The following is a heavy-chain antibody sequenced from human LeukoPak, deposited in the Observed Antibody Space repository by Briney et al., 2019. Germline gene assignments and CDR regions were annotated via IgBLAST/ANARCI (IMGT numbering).Heavy chain of an antibody. D-gene: IGHD1-26*01. CDR3: ATDLRGELLHGY. CDR1: GGTFSSYA. V-gene: IGHV1-69*06. Sequence: SVKVSCKASGGTFSSYAISWVRQAPGQGLEWMGGIIPIFGTANYAQKFQGRVTMTEDTSTDTAYMELSSLRSEDTAVYYCATDLRGELLHGYWGQGTLVTVSS. CDR2: IIPIFGTA. J-gene: IGHJ4*02.